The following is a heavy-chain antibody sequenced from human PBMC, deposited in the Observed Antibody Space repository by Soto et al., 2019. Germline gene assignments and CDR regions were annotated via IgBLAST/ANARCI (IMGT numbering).Heavy chain of an antibody. Sequence: ASVKVSCKASGYTFTGYYMHWVRQAPGQGLEWMGWINPNSGGTNYAQKFQGWVTMTRDTSISTAYMELSRLRSDDTAVYYCARGYFRSTSCYYVFCGKGTLGTVSS. J-gene: IGHJ4*02. CDR1: GYTFTGYY. D-gene: IGHD2-2*01. CDR3: ARGYFRSTSCYYVF. V-gene: IGHV1-2*04. CDR2: INPNSGGT.